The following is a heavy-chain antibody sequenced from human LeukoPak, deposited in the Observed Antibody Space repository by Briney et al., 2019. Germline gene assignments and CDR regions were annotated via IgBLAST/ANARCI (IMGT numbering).Heavy chain of an antibody. J-gene: IGHJ5*02. CDR1: GYTFTSYA. D-gene: IGHD4-17*01. Sequence: ASVKVSCKASGYTFTSYAMHWVRQAPGQRLEWMGWINAGNGSTKYSQKFQGRVTITRDTSASTAYMELSSLRSEDTAVYYCARVRLRPLANWFDPWGQGTPVTVSS. CDR2: INAGNGST. V-gene: IGHV1-3*01. CDR3: ARVRLRPLANWFDP.